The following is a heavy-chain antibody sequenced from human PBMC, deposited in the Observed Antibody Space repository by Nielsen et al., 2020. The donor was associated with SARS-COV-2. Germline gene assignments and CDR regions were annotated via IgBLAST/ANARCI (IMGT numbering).Heavy chain of an antibody. D-gene: IGHD1-1*01. CDR3: ASQPTRRTGTQYYYYYGMDV. CDR2: IYYSGST. CDR1: GGSISSGDYY. J-gene: IGHJ6*02. Sequence: SETLSLTCTVSGGSISSGDYYWSWIRQPPGKGLEWIGSIYYSGSTYYNPSLKSRVTISVDTSKNQFSLKLSSVTAADTAVYYCASQPTRRTGTQYYYYYGMDVWGQGTTVTVSS. V-gene: IGHV4-39*01.